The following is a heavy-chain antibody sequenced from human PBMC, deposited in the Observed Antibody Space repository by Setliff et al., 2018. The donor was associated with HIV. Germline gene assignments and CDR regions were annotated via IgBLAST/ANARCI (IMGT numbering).Heavy chain of an antibody. CDR2: INPSDGTT. CDR1: GYTFTSCF. J-gene: IGHJ5*02. Sequence: GASVKVSCKASGYTFTSCFMHWVRQAPGQGLEYIGIINPSDGTTAYVERFQGRVTMTRNTSISTAYMELSSLRSEDTAVYYCARGARDNWFDPWGQGSLVTVSS. D-gene: IGHD6-6*01. V-gene: IGHV1-46*01. CDR3: ARGARDNWFDP.